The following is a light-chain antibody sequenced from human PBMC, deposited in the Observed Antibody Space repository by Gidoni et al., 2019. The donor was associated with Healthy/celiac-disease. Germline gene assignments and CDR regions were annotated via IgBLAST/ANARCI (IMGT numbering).Light chain of an antibody. V-gene: IGLV1-44*01. Sequence: QSVLTHPPSASGTPGPRVTISCSGSSSNIGRNAVNWYHHLPGTAPKVLIYNNDQWPSGVPDRFSGSKSGTSASLAITGLQSEDEGDYYCATWDDRLNGYVFGTGTTVTVL. CDR2: NND. CDR3: ATWDDRLNGYV. CDR1: SSNIGRNA. J-gene: IGLJ1*01.